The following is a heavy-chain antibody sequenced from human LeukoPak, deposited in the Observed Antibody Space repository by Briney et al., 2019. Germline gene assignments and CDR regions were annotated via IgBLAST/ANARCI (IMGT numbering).Heavy chain of an antibody. V-gene: IGHV1-18*04. CDR3: ARGRRGSSWYFDY. CDR1: GYTFTSYG. J-gene: IGHJ4*02. Sequence: ASVKVSCKASGYTFTSYGISWVRQAPGQGLEWMGWISAYNGNTNYAQKLQGRVTMTTDTSKSTAYMELRSVRSDDTGVYYCARGRRGSSWYFDYWGQGTLVTVSS. D-gene: IGHD6-13*01. CDR2: ISAYNGNT.